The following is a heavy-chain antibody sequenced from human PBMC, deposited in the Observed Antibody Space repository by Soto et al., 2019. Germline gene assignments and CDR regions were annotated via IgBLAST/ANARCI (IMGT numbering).Heavy chain of an antibody. CDR3: ARGDYGDYLGYYYYYMDV. D-gene: IGHD4-17*01. Sequence: SQTLSLTCAISGDRVSSNSAAWNWIRQSPSRGLEWLGRTYYRSKWYNDYAVSVKSRITINPDTSKNQFSLQLNSVTPEDTAVYYCARGDYGDYLGYYYYYMDVWGKGTTVTVSS. V-gene: IGHV6-1*01. J-gene: IGHJ6*03. CDR1: GDRVSSNSAA. CDR2: TYYRSKWYN.